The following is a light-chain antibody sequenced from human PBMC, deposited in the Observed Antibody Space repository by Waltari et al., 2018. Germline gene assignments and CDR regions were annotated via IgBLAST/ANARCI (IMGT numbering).Light chain of an antibody. CDR2: GAS. Sequence: EIVFTQSPGTLSLSPGERATLPCRASQSVSSSYLACYQQKPGQAPRLLIYGASSRATGIPDRFSGSGSGTDFTLTISRLEPEDFAVYYCQQYGSSPWTFGQGTKVEIK. V-gene: IGKV3-20*01. J-gene: IGKJ1*01. CDR3: QQYGSSPWT. CDR1: QSVSSSY.